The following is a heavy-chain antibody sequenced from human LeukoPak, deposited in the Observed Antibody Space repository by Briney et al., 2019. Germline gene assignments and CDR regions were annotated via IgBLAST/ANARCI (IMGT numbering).Heavy chain of an antibody. CDR3: ARDDGYEEGEVFDY. Sequence: GGSLRLSCAASAFTFSTYNMHWVRQAPGKGLEWVSYISSSSSYTYFADSVKGRFTISRGNAKNSLYLQMNSLRVEDTAVYYCARDDGYEEGEVFDYWGQGTLVTVSS. CDR2: ISSSSSYT. D-gene: IGHD5-18*01. V-gene: IGHV3-21*01. CDR1: AFTFSTYN. J-gene: IGHJ4*02.